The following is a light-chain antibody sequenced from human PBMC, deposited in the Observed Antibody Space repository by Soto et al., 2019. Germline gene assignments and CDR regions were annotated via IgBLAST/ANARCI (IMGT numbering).Light chain of an antibody. V-gene: IGKV3-15*01. J-gene: IGKJ4*01. CDR1: QNVYNN. Sequence: EIVMTQSPATLSVSPGEGATLSCKASQNVYNNLAWYQQRPGQPPRLLIYDASTRATGISARFSGSGYGTEITRTISSLQSEDFEVYFCQHCRNWPLTCGGGTKVESK. CDR2: DAS. CDR3: QHCRNWPLT.